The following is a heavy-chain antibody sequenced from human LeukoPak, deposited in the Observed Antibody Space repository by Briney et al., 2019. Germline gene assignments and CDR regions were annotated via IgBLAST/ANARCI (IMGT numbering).Heavy chain of an antibody. V-gene: IGHV3-11*04. CDR3: ARGMVEIVVVPAAIDWFDP. D-gene: IGHD2-2*01. CDR2: ISSSGSTI. J-gene: IGHJ5*02. CDR1: AFTFSDYY. Sequence: GGSLRLSCAASAFTFSDYYMSWIRQAPGKGLEWVSYISSSGSTIYYADSVKGRFTISRDNAKNSLYLQMNSLRAEDTAEYYCARGMVEIVVVPAAIDWFDPWGQGTLVTVSS.